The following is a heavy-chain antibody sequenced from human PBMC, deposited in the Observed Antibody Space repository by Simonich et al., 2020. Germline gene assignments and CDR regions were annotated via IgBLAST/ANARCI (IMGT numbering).Heavy chain of an antibody. Sequence: QVQLQESGPGLVKPSETLSLTCAVPGYSISSGYYWGWLRQPPGKGLEWIGSIYHSGRNYYTPALKSRVTISVDTSKNQFSLKLSSVTAAGTAVYYCARVGYSNYYYYGMDVWGQGTTVTVSS. V-gene: IGHV4-38-2*01. D-gene: IGHD6-13*01. J-gene: IGHJ6*02. CDR3: ARVGYSNYYYYGMDV. CDR2: IYHSGRN. CDR1: GYSISSGYY.